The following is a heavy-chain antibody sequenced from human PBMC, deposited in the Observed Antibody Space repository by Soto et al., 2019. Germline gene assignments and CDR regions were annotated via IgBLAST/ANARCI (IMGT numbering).Heavy chain of an antibody. CDR2: ISCSSKYI. Sequence: GGSQRLFSAAACVSVSSGNTNWIRQAARRGVEGGSSISCSSKYIYYEDSVQGRFNITSHNARNSLHLQMNSLRDEDTAVYYCARVHCTNGVCYYYYGIDVRGQGTTVTVSS. J-gene: IGHJ6*02. CDR3: ARVHCTNGVCYYYYGIDV. D-gene: IGHD2-8*01. CDR1: CVSVSSGN. V-gene: IGHV3-21*06.